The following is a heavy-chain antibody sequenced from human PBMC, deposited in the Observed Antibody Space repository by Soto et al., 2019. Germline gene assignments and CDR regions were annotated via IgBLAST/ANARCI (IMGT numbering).Heavy chain of an antibody. J-gene: IGHJ4*02. Sequence: GGSLRLSCAASGFTVSSNYMSWVRQAPGKGLEWVSVIYSGGSTYYADSVKGRFTISRDNSKNTLYLQMNSLRAEDTAVYYCARDRAYGDFDYWGQGTLVTVSS. CDR3: ARDRAYGDFDY. V-gene: IGHV3-66*01. D-gene: IGHD4-17*01. CDR2: IYSGGST. CDR1: GFTVSSNY.